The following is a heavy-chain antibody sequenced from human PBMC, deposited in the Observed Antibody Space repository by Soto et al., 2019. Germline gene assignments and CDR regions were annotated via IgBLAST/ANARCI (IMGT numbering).Heavy chain of an antibody. CDR3: ARRRVGQWLVGESTWFDP. V-gene: IGHV4-61*08. Sequence: SETLSLTCTVSGGSISSGGYYWSWIRQHPGKGLEWIGYIYYSGSTNYNPSLKSRVTISVDTSKNQFSLKLSSVTAADTAVYYCARRRVGQWLVGESTWFDPWGQGTLVTVSS. J-gene: IGHJ5*02. CDR1: GGSISSGGYY. CDR2: IYYSGST. D-gene: IGHD6-19*01.